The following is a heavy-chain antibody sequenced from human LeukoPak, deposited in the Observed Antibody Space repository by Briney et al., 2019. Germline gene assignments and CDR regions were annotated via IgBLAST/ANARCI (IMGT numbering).Heavy chain of an antibody. D-gene: IGHD3-22*01. V-gene: IGHV3-30*18. CDR1: GFTFSSYG. CDR3: AKDANRDSSGQLDY. Sequence: GGSLRLSCAASGFTFSSYGMHWVRQAPGKGLKGGPVISYDGSNKYYADSVKGRFTISRDNSKNTLYLQMNSLRAEDTAVYYCAKDANRDSSGQLDYWGQGTLVTVSS. J-gene: IGHJ4*02. CDR2: ISYDGSNK.